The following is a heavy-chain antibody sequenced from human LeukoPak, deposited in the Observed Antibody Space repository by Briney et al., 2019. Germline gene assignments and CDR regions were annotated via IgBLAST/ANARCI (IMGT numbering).Heavy chain of an antibody. D-gene: IGHD3-10*01. CDR1: GYRFTEFR. J-gene: IGHJ2*01. CDR2: IYPGDSDV. V-gene: IGHV5-51*01. Sequence: GESLKISCKASGYRFTEFRIAWVRRTPGKGLEWMGIIYPGDSDVRYSPSFRGQVTISADKSISTAYLQWSSLEASDTAMYYCARGAYNSGWFFDLWGRGTLVTVSS. CDR3: ARGAYNSGWFFDL.